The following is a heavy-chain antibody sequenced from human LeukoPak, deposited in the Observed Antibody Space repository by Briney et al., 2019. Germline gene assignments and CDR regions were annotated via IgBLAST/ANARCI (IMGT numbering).Heavy chain of an antibody. CDR2: IYTSGST. D-gene: IGHD6-13*01. V-gene: IGHV4-61*02. J-gene: IGHJ4*02. Sequence: SQTLSLTCAVSGGSIGSGSYYWSWIRQPAGKGLEWIGRIYTSGSTNYNPSLKSRVTISVDTSKNQFSLKLTSVTAADTAVYYCAASHNSSWPFDYWGQGTLVTVSS. CDR3: AASHNSSWPFDY. CDR1: GGSIGSGSYY.